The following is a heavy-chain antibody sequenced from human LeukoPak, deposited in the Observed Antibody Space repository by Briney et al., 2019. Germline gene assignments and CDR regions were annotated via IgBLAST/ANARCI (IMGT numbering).Heavy chain of an antibody. CDR3: TRDQDDYDSSGYWARGAFDI. J-gene: IGHJ3*02. CDR2: IRSKAYGGTT. V-gene: IGHV3-49*03. CDR1: GFTFGDYA. D-gene: IGHD3-22*01. Sequence: PGGSLRLSCTASGFTFGDYAMSWFRQAPGKGLEWVGFIRSKAYGGTTEYAASVKGRFTISRDDSKSIAYLQMNSLKTEDTAVYYCTRDQDDYDSSGYWARGAFDIWGQGTMVTVSS.